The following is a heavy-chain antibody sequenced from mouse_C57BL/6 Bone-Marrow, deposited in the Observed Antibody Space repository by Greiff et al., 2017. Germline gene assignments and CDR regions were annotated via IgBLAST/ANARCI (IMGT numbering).Heavy chain of an antibody. CDR3: ARLGVYAMDY. CDR2: IYPRCGNT. V-gene: IGHV1-81*01. J-gene: IGHJ4*01. CDR1: GYTFTSYG. Sequence: QVQLQQSGAELARPGASVKLSCKASGYTFTSYGISWVKQRPGQGLEWIGEIYPRCGNTYYTEKFKGKATLTADKSSSTAYLELRGLTSEDSAVYFCARLGVYAMDYWGQGTSVTVSS.